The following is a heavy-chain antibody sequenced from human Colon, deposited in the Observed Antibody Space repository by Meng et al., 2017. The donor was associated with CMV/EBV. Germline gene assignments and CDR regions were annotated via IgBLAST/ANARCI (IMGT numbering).Heavy chain of an antibody. V-gene: IGHV4-4*02. CDR3: ARDLTVVRGVLDY. CDR1: AGYISSSNW. CDR2: ILHSGNT. D-gene: IGHD3-10*01. J-gene: IGHJ4*02. Sequence: AVSAGYISSSNWWSWVRQPPGKGLEWIGEILHSGNTNYNPSLKSRVTISVDKSRNQFSLKLSPVTAADTAVYYCARDLTVVRGVLDYWSQGTLVTVSS.